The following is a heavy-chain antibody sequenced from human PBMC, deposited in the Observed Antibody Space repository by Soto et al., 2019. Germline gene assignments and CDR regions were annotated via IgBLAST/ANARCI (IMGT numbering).Heavy chain of an antibody. CDR2: IYHSGST. V-gene: IGHV4-4*02. D-gene: IGHD3-22*01. J-gene: IGHJ4*02. CDR1: GGSISSSNW. CDR3: AMGGVVSYDSSGPLDY. Sequence: PSETLSLTCAVSGGSISSSNWWGWVRQPPGKGLEWIGEIYHSGSTNYNPSLKSRVTISVDKSKNQFSLKLSSVTAADTAVYYCAMGGVVSYDSSGPLDYWGQGTLVTVSS.